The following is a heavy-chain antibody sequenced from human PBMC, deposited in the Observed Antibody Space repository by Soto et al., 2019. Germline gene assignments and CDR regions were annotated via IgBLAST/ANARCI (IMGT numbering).Heavy chain of an antibody. CDR1: GFTFSSYA. V-gene: IGHV3-23*01. CDR2: ISGSGGST. D-gene: IGHD3-22*01. J-gene: IGHJ4*02. CDR3: AKAPYYDGSESYFFDY. Sequence: EVPVLESGGGLVQPGGSLRLSCAASGFTFSSYAMSWVRQAPGKGLEWVSSISGSGGSTSYADSVKGRFTISRDNSKNTLFLQMNSLRAEDTAVYYCAKAPYYDGSESYFFDYWGQGTLVTVSS.